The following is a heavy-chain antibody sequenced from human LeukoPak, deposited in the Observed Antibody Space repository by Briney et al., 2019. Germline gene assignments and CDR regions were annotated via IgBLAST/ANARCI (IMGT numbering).Heavy chain of an antibody. CDR1: GHTFTSYD. CDR3: ARELGSTCVSYYYYGMDV. Sequence: ASVKVSCKASGHTFTSYDINWLRQATGQGLEWMGWMNPNSGNTGYAQKFQGRVTMTRNTSISTAYMELSSLRSEDTAVYYCARELGSTCVSYYYYGMDVWGQGTTVTVSS. V-gene: IGHV1-8*01. J-gene: IGHJ6*02. D-gene: IGHD2-2*01. CDR2: MNPNSGNT.